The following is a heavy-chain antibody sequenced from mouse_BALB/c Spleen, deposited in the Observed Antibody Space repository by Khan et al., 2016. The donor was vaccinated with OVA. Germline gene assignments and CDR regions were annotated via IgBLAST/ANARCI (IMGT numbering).Heavy chain of an antibody. V-gene: IGHV1-77*01. J-gene: IGHJ3*01. CDR2: SNPGSGNS. Sequence: QVQLKQPGAELARPGASVKLSCKASGHTFTDYYIDWVKQRTGQGLEWIGESNPGSGNSYYNEKCKGKATLTADKAAKTAFVQLSSLTSDDSAVYFCASEWGAWFAYWGQGTLVTVSA. CDR3: ASEWGAWFAY. CDR1: GHTFTDYY.